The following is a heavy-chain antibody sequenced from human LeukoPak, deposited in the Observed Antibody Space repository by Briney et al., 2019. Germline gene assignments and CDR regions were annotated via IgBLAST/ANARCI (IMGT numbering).Heavy chain of an antibody. CDR2: ISAYNGNT. D-gene: IGHD2/OR15-2a*01. V-gene: IGHV1-18*01. Sequence: ASVKVSCKASGYTFTSYGISWVRQAPGQGLEWMGWISAYNGNTNYAQKLQGRVTMTTDTSTSTAYMELRSLRSDDTAVYYCAGNILGPQDFDYWGQGTLVTVSS. CDR1: GYTFTSYG. J-gene: IGHJ4*02. CDR3: AGNILGPQDFDY.